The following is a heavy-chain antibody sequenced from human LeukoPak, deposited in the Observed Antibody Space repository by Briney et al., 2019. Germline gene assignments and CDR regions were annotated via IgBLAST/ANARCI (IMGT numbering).Heavy chain of an antibody. D-gene: IGHD3-10*01. V-gene: IGHV4-4*07. Sequence: SETLSPTCTVSGGSISNYYWSWIRQPAGKGLERMGRLHTSGSYTYYKPSLKSRLTMSLDTSTRQFSLKLTSVTAADTAVYYCAGGYGSGSYSSWGQGTLVIVSS. J-gene: IGHJ4*02. CDR1: GGSISNYY. CDR3: AGGYGSGSYSS. CDR2: LHTSGSYT.